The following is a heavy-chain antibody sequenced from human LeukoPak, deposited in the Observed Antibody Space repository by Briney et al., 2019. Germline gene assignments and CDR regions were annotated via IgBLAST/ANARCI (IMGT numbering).Heavy chain of an antibody. CDR2: ISGSGTDI. CDR1: GFTFSDPY. Sequence: GGSLRLSCEASGFTFSDPYMSWIRQAPGKGLECLSYISGSGTDINYADSVRGRFTISRDNAKNLLYLQMNDLRLEDTAVYYCARTARHLDYWGQGTLVTVSS. J-gene: IGHJ4*02. D-gene: IGHD5-18*01. V-gene: IGHV3-11*04. CDR3: ARTARHLDY.